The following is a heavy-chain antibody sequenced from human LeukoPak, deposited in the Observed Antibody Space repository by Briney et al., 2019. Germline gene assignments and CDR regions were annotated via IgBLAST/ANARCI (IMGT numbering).Heavy chain of an antibody. V-gene: IGHV1-2*02. D-gene: IGHD4-23*01. Sequence: ASVTVSCKASGYTFTVYYMHWVRQAPGQGLEWMGWINPNSGGTNYAQKFQGRVTMTRDTSISTAYMELSRLRSDDTAVYYCARGGGGSGKSTRAHYYYYMDVWGKGTTVTISS. CDR1: GYTFTVYY. CDR3: ARGGGGSGKSTRAHYYYYMDV. CDR2: INPNSGGT. J-gene: IGHJ6*03.